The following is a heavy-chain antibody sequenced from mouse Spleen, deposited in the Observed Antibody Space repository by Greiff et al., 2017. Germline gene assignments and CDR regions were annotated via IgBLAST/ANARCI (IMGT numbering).Heavy chain of an antibody. V-gene: IGHV14-4*01. D-gene: IGHD2-5*01. CDR1: GFNIKDDY. Sequence: EVQLQQSGAELVRPGASVKLSCTASGFNIKDDYMHWVKQRPEQGLEWIGWIDPENGDTEYASKFQGKATITADTSSNTAYLQLSSLTSEDTAVYYCTTGSKKDYWGQGTTLTVSS. J-gene: IGHJ2*01. CDR2: IDPENGDT. CDR3: TTGSKKDY.